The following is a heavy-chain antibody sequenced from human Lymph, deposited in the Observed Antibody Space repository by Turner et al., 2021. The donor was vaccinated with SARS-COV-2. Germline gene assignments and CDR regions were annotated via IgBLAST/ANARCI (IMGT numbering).Heavy chain of an antibody. D-gene: IGHD1-26*01. CDR2: TIPILGIA. V-gene: IGHV1-69*10. CDR1: GGTFSSHA. J-gene: IGHJ4*02. CDR3: AGAGGGRYFYFDY. Sequence: QVQLVQSGAEVKKPGSSVKVSCKASGGTFSSHAISWVRQAPGQGLGWMGGTIPILGIANYAQKFQGRVRFTAEKSTSTAYMELSNLRSEDTAVYYCAGAGGGRYFYFDYWGQGTLVTVSS.